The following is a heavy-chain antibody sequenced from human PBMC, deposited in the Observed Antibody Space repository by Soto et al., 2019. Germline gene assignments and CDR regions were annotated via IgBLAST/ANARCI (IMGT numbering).Heavy chain of an antibody. CDR3: ARHPSASGDSFDI. CDR1: GDSISRYY. J-gene: IGHJ3*02. Sequence: NPSETLSLTCTVSGDSISRYYWSWIRQFPGKGLEWIGYIYYSGSTNYNPSLKSRITISVDTSRNQFSLKLSSVTAADTAVYYRARHPSASGDSFDIWGQGTTVTVSS. V-gene: IGHV4-59*08. CDR2: IYYSGST. D-gene: IGHD6-13*01.